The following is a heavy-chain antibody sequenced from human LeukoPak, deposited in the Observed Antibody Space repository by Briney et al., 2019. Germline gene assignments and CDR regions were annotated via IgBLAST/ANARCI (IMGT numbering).Heavy chain of an antibody. V-gene: IGHV4-34*01. CDR3: AGGHSSSWYRFFDY. CDR1: GGSFSGYY. CDR2: INHSGST. J-gene: IGHJ4*02. Sequence: PSETLSLTRAVYGGSFSGYYWRWVRQPPGKGLEWIGEINHSGSTNYNPSLKSRVTISVDTSKNQFSLKLSSVTAADTAVYYCAGGHSSSWYRFFDYWGQGTLVTVSS. D-gene: IGHD6-13*01.